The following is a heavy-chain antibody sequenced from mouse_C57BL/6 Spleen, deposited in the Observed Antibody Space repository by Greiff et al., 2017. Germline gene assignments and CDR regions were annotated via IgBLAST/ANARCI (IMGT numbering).Heavy chain of an antibody. Sequence: QVHVKQSGAELVKPGASVKISCKASGYAFSSYWMNWVKQRPGKGLEWIGQIYPGDGDTNYNGKFKGKATLTADKSSSTAYMQLSSLTSEDSAVYFCARGVYGNYVYYAMDYWGQGTSVTVSS. V-gene: IGHV1-80*01. CDR2: IYPGDGDT. J-gene: IGHJ4*01. CDR3: ARGVYGNYVYYAMDY. D-gene: IGHD2-1*01. CDR1: GYAFSSYW.